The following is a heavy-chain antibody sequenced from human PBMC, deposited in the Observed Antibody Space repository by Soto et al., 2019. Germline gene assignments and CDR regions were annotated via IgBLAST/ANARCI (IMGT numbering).Heavy chain of an antibody. CDR2: IKQDGSEK. Sequence: EVQLVESGGGLVQPGGSLRLSCAASGFTFSSYWMSWVRQAPGKGLEWVANIKQDGSEKYYVDSVKGRFTISRDNAKNSLYLQMNSLRAEDTAVYYCARVSRWMVRGVIMLAFDYWGQGTLVTVSS. CDR1: GFTFSSYW. J-gene: IGHJ4*02. V-gene: IGHV3-7*01. CDR3: ARVSRWMVRGVIMLAFDY. D-gene: IGHD3-10*01.